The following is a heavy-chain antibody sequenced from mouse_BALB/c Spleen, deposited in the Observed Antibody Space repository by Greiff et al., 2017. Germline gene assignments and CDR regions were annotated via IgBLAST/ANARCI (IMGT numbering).Heavy chain of an antibody. V-gene: IGHV3-8*02. CDR3: AYDYDAGYWYFDV. CDR2: ISYSGST. J-gene: IGHJ1*01. D-gene: IGHD2-4*01. CDR1: GDSITSGY. Sequence: VQLKESGPSLVKPSQTLSLTCSVTGDSITSGYWNWIRKFPGNKLEYMGYISYSGSTYYNPSLKSRISITRDTSKNQYYLQLNSVTTEDTATYYCAYDYDAGYWYFDVWGAGTTVTVSS.